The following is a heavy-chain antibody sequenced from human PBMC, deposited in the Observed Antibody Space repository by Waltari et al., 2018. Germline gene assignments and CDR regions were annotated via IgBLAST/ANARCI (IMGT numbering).Heavy chain of an antibody. CDR2: IWFDGSNK. CDR3: ANDNDFGDHDFYFDY. D-gene: IGHD4-17*01. J-gene: IGHJ4*02. V-gene: IGHV3-30*18. Sequence: QVRLIESGGGVVQPGRSLRRSCAASGFTCSRYGMHWLRQAPGKGLEWLAGIWFDGSNKYYTHSVQGRFTISRDNLKNTVYLKMNSLRGDDMAMYYCANDNDFGDHDFYFDYWGQGTLVSVSS. CDR1: GFTCSRYG.